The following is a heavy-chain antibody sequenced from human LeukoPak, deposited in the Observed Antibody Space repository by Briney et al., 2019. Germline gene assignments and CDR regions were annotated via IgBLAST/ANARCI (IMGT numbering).Heavy chain of an antibody. J-gene: IGHJ4*02. D-gene: IGHD6-6*01. V-gene: IGHV4-59*08. CDR2: VYYSGVT. CDR1: GGSTGSDY. CDR3: ARVHSSSKAYFDY. Sequence: PSETLSLTCSVSGGSTGSDYWSWIRQPPGKGLEWIAYVYYSGVTSYNPSLKSRVAISIDTSKNQFSLNLTSVTAADTAVYYCARVHSSSKAYFDYWGQGTLVTVSS.